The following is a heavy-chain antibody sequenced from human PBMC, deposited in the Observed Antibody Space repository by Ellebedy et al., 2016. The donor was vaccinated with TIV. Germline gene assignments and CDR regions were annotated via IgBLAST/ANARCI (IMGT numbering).Heavy chain of an antibody. D-gene: IGHD4-23*01. CDR3: TTASMTTVVTPLTFGMDV. CDR2: ISYSGSA. J-gene: IGHJ6*02. CDR1: GGSISPYY. V-gene: IGHV4-59*01. Sequence: MPSETLSLTFTVSGGSISPYYWSWIRQPPGKGLEWIGYISYSGSANYNPSLTSRVTISVDTSKNHFSLRLTSVTAADTAVYYCTTASMTTVVTPLTFGMDVWGQGTTVTVSS.